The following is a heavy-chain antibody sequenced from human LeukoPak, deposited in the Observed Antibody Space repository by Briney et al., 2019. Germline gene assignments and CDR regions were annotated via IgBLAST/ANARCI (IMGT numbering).Heavy chain of an antibody. D-gene: IGHD2-15*01. CDR2: IIPIFGTA. Sequence: GASVKVSCKASGGTFSSYAISWVRQAPGQGLEWMGGIIPIFGTANYAQKLQGRVTITADESTSTAYMELSSLRSEDTAVYYCARGYCSGGSCYSVSLDYWGQGTLVTVSS. CDR1: GGTFSSYA. J-gene: IGHJ4*02. CDR3: ARGYCSGGSCYSVSLDY. V-gene: IGHV1-69*13.